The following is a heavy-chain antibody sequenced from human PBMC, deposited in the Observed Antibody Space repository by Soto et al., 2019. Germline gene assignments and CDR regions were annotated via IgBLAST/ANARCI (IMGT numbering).Heavy chain of an antibody. CDR3: ARGRRFISSYYMDV. V-gene: IGHV3-7*01. J-gene: IGHJ6*03. CDR1: GFTFSSYW. CDR2: IKQDGSEK. D-gene: IGHD3-16*02. Sequence: EVQLVESGGGLVQPGGSLRLSCAASGFTFSSYWMSWVRQAPGKGLEWVANIKQDGSEKYYVDSVKGRFTISRDNAKNSLYLQMNSLRAEDTAVYYCARGRRFISSYYMDVWGKGTTVTVSS.